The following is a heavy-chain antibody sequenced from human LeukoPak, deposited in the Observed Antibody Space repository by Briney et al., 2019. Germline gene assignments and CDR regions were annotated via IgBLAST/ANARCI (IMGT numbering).Heavy chain of an antibody. CDR2: INPDNGGT. J-gene: IGHJ3*02. CDR1: GYTFTSYG. Sequence: ASVKVSCKASGYTFTSYGISWVRQAPGQGLEWMGWINPDNGGTNYAQKFQGRVTMTRDTSISTAYMELSRLRSDDTAVYYCATCLVANDAFDIWGQGTMVTVSS. D-gene: IGHD2-15*01. CDR3: ATCLVANDAFDI. V-gene: IGHV1-2*02.